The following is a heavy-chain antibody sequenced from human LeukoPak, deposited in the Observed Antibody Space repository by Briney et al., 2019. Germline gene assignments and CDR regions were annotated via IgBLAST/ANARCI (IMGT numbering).Heavy chain of an antibody. V-gene: IGHV3-23*01. J-gene: IGHJ4*02. CDR1: GFTFSSYV. CDR2: ISGRDGGT. CDR3: AAIDY. Sequence: GGSLRLSCAASGFTFSSYVMNWVRQAPGKGLGWVSAISGRDGGTYYADSVKGRFTISRDNSKNTLYLQMNSLRAEDTALYYCAAIDYWGQGTLVTVSS.